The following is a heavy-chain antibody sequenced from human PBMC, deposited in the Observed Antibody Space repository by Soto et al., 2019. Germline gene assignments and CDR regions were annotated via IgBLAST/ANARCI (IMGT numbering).Heavy chain of an antibody. CDR2: FRTGGDDGTT. Sequence: XASLRLSCAASGFTFSSYSMSWVRQAPGKGLEWVSGFRTGGDDGTTYYADSVKGRFTISRDNSKNTLFLQMNSLRAEDTAIYYCAKKVNSGPGSQYFDYWGQGTLVTVSS. J-gene: IGHJ4*02. CDR3: AKKVNSGPGSQYFDY. V-gene: IGHV3-23*01. D-gene: IGHD3-10*01. CDR1: GFTFSSYS.